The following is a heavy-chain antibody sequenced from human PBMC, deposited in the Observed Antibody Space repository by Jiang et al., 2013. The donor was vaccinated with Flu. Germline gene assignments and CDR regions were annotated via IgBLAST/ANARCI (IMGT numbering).Heavy chain of an antibody. J-gene: IGHJ3*01. CDR3: ARDRSRDGHNSDGALDL. CDR2: IIPIISAS. D-gene: IGHD5-24*01. V-gene: IGHV1-69*06. Sequence: QSGAEVKKPGSSVKVSCKASGGSFRSHALSWVRQAPGQGLEWVGGIIPIISASNYAQKFQGRVTISADRSATTAYMELSSLRSEDTAVYYCARDRSRDGHNSDGALDLWGQGTMVIVS. CDR1: GGSFRSHA.